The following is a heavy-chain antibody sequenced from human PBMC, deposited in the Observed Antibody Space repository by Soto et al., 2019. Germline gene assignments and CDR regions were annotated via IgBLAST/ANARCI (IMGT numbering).Heavy chain of an antibody. Sequence: PGWSLRLSCAASGFSFSSYTMNWVRQPPGKGPEWVSSISSSSRYIYYADSVTGRFTVSRDNAKKSLYLQMNSLADDDTAVYYCGPSGPRTQIYNWFDHWGPGTLVTVSS. CDR1: GFSFSSYT. D-gene: IGHD1-26*01. V-gene: IGHV3-21*01. CDR3: GPSGPRTQIYNWFDH. J-gene: IGHJ5*01. CDR2: ISSSSRYI.